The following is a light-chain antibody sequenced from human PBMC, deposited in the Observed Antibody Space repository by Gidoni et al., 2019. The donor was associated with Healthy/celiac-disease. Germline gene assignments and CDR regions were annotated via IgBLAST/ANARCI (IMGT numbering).Light chain of an antibody. CDR3: QQSYSTSPT. CDR1: QSISSY. Sequence: DIQMTQSPSSLSASVGDRVTITCRASQSISSYLNWYQQKPGKAPKLLIYAASSLQSGVPSSFSGSGSGTDFPLTISSLQPEDFATYYCQQSYSTSPTFGQXTKLEI. J-gene: IGKJ2*01. V-gene: IGKV1-39*01. CDR2: AAS.